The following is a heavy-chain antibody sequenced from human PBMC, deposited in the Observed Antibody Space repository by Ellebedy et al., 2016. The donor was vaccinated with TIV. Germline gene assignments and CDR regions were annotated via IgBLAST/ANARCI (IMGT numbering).Heavy chain of an antibody. J-gene: IGHJ6*02. CDR3: ARVRAHYYDSQSRYYYGMDV. CDR1: GGTFSSYA. CDR2: IIPIFGTA. V-gene: IGHV1-69*13. Sequence: AASVKVSCKASGGTFSSYAISWVRQAPGQGLEWMGGIIPIFGTANYAQKFQGRVTISADESTSTAYMELSSLRSEDTAVYYCARVRAHYYDSQSRYYYGMDVWGQGTTVTVSS. D-gene: IGHD3-22*01.